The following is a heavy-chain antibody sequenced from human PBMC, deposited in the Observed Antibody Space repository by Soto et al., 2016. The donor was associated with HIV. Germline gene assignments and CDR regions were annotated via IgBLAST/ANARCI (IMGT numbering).Heavy chain of an antibody. D-gene: IGHD3-9*01. CDR2: INNDGSST. Sequence: EVHLVESGGGLVQPGGSLRLSCASSGFTFSTYWMHWVRQAPGKGLVWVSRINNDGSSTTYADSVKGRFTISRDNAKNTLYLQMSSLRADDTAMYFCARGGTYDILTGYYNVGLDYWGQGNPGHRLL. CDR3: ARGGTYDILTGYYNVGLDY. V-gene: IGHV3-74*01. J-gene: IGHJ4*02. CDR1: GFTFSTYW.